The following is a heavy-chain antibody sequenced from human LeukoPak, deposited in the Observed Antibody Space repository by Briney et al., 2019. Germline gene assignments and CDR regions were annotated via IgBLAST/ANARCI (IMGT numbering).Heavy chain of an antibody. CDR1: GGSISSYY. V-gene: IGHV4-59*01. CDR2: IYYSGST. CDR3: ARDRHYYGSGSYPGYFDY. Sequence: SETLSLTCTVSGGSISSYYWSWIRQPPGKGLEWIGYIYYSGSTNYNPSLKSRVTISVDTSKNQFSLKLSSVTAADTAVYYCARDRHYYGSGSYPGYFDYWGQGTLVTVSS. J-gene: IGHJ4*02. D-gene: IGHD3-10*01.